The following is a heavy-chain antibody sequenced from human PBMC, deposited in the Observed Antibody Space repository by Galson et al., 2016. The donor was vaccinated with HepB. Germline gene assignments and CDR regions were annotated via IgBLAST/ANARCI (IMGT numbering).Heavy chain of an antibody. CDR1: GYKFTNYW. V-gene: IGHV5-51*03. J-gene: IGHJ2*01. CDR2: IYPDDSDT. D-gene: IGHD2-15*01. Sequence: QSGAEVKKPGESLKISCKGSGYKFTNYWIAWVRQMPGKGLEWMGTIYPDDSDTRYSPSFQGQVTISADKSISTAYLQWRRLKASDTAIYYCAIPLMDCRGRTCYSEGYFALWGRGTVVTVSS. CDR3: AIPLMDCRGRTCYSEGYFAL.